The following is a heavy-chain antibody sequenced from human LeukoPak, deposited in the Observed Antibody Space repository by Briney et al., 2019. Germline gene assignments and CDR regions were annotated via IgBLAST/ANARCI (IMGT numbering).Heavy chain of an antibody. CDR1: GYSISSGYY. CDR3: ARDYKWFDP. Sequence: SETLSLTCTVSGYSISSGYYRGWIRQPPGKGLEWIGSIYHSGSTYYNPSLKSRVTISVDTSKNQFSLKLSSVTAADTAVYYCARDYKWFDPWGQGTLVTVSS. V-gene: IGHV4-38-2*02. CDR2: IYHSGST. J-gene: IGHJ5*02.